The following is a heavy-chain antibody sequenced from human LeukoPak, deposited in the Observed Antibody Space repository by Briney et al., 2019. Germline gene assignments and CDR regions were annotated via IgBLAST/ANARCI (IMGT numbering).Heavy chain of an antibody. J-gene: IGHJ6*03. V-gene: IGHV3-7*03. Sequence: PGGSLRLSCAASGFTFSSNWMSWVRQAPGGGLEWVANIKQDGSEKYYVDSVKGRFTISRDNAKNSLYLQMNSLRAEDTALYYCARDLSLRRWRSYYYLDVWGRGTTVTVSS. CDR1: GFTFSSNW. D-gene: IGHD2-15*01. CDR3: ARDLSLRRWRSYYYLDV. CDR2: IKQDGSEK.